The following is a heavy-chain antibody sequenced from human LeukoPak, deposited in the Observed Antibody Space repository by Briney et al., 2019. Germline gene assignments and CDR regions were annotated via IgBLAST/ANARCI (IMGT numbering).Heavy chain of an antibody. CDR2: ISSSSSTI. V-gene: IGHV3-11*04. D-gene: IGHD1-26*01. CDR1: GFTFSDYY. CDR3: ARARSGSYFDY. J-gene: IGHJ4*02. Sequence: GGSLRLSCAASGFTFSDYYMSWIRQAPGKGLEWVSYISSSSSTIYYADSVKGRFTISRDNAKNSLYLQIISLRAEDTAVYYCARARSGSYFDYWGQGTLVTFSS.